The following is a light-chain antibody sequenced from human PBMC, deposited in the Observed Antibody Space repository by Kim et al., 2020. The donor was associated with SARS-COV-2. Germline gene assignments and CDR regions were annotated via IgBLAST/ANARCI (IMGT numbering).Light chain of an antibody. CDR3: QQHNTYPLT. J-gene: IGKJ4*01. V-gene: IGKV1-9*01. CDR1: QGMSNF. CDR2: SAS. Sequence: DIQLTQSPPFLSASVGDRVTITCRASQGMSNFLDWYQQKPGQAPKLLIYSASALQTEVPSRFRGSGSGTEFTLTISSLQAEDFATYYCQQHNTYPLTFGGGTKVDIK.